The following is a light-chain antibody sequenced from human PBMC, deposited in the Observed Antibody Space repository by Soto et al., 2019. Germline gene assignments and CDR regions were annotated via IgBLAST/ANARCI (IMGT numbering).Light chain of an antibody. J-gene: IGKJ5*01. Sequence: EIMMTQSPATLSVSPGERATLSCRASQSVRNNLAWYQQKPGQAPRLLIYYASTRATGIPARFSGSGSGTEFPLTISRLQSEDFALYYCQQYNSWPPITFGQGTRLDIK. CDR3: QQYNSWPPIT. CDR1: QSVRNN. CDR2: YAS. V-gene: IGKV3-15*01.